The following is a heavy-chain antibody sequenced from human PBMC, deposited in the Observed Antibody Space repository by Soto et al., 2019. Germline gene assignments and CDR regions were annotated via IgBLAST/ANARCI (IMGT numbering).Heavy chain of an antibody. CDR3: ARYSRAAVAGYTLDN. CDR1: GGSISSNY. D-gene: IGHD6-13*01. J-gene: IGHJ4*02. Sequence: XESLSLTCTVSGGSISSNYWTWIRQPPGKGLEWIGYVYNSGSTNYNPSLKSRVTISEDTSKGQFSLKVNSMTAADTAVYYCARYSRAAVAGYTLDNWGQGILVTVSS. CDR2: VYNSGST. V-gene: IGHV4-59*01.